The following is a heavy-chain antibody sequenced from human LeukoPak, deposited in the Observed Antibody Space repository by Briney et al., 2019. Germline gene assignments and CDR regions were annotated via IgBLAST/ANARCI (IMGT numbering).Heavy chain of an antibody. CDR1: GFTFSTYI. V-gene: IGHV3-30*04. CDR3: ARGDTGSRWPNFDY. Sequence: PGGSLRLSRAASGFTFSTYIMHWVRQAPGKGLEWVAVISFDGAIKYYADSVKGRFTISRDDSKNTLYLQMNTLRGEDTAVYYCARGDTGSRWPNFDYWGQGTLVTVSS. J-gene: IGHJ4*02. CDR2: ISFDGAIK. D-gene: IGHD6-13*01.